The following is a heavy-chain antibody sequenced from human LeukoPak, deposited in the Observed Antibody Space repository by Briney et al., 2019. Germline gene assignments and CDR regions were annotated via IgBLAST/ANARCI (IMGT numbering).Heavy chain of an antibody. J-gene: IGHJ4*02. D-gene: IGHD3-3*01. V-gene: IGHV3-7*03. CDR3: ARVYDFWSGYYYDY. CDR1: GFTFSSYW. CDR2: IKQDGSEK. Sequence: PGGSLRLSCAASGFTFSSYWMSWARQAPGKGLEWVANIKQDGSEKYYVDSVKGRFTISRDNAKNSLYLQMNSLRAEDTAVYYCARVYDFWSGYYYDYWGQGTLVTVSS.